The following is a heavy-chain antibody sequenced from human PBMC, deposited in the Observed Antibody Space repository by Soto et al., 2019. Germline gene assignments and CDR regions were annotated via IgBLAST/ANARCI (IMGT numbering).Heavy chain of an antibody. CDR2: IVVGSGNT. CDR3: AVRTGYYTSYYYMDV. D-gene: IGHD3-9*01. Sequence: QMQLVQSGPEVKKPGTSVKVSCKASGFTFTNSAIQWVRQARGQRLECIGWIVVGSGNTNYAQKFQERLTITRDMSTSTAYMEVSSLRSEDTAIYYGAVRTGYYTSYYYMDVWGKGTTVTVSS. CDR1: GFTFTNSA. V-gene: IGHV1-58*02. J-gene: IGHJ6*03.